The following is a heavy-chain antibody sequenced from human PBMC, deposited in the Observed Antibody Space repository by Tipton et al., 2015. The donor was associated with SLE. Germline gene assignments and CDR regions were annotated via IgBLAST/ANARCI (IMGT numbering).Heavy chain of an antibody. CDR1: SGSINNYY. J-gene: IGHJ4*02. D-gene: IGHD4-17*01. CDR3: ARGDTVTTAFDY. Sequence: TLSLTCTVSSGSINNYYWSWIRQPPGKGLEWIGYIYNSGSTNYNPSLKSRVTISVDTTSSQFALKMNSVTAADTAVYYCARGDTVTTAFDYWGQGTLVTVSS. V-gene: IGHV4-59*01. CDR2: IYNSGST.